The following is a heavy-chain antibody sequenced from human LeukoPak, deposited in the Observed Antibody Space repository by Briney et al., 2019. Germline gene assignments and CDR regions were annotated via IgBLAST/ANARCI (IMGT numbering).Heavy chain of an antibody. V-gene: IGHV4-61*02. D-gene: IGHD6-19*01. CDR2: MQSSGGT. CDR1: GGSISSSSYY. Sequence: PSETLSLTCTVSGGSISSSSYYWGWLRQPAGKGLEWIGRMQSSGGTYYNPSLKSRVTMSIDTSKNQFSLKLSSVTAADTAVYYCARDYSPVADTAHDYWGQGTLVTVSS. CDR3: ARDYSPVADTAHDY. J-gene: IGHJ4*02.